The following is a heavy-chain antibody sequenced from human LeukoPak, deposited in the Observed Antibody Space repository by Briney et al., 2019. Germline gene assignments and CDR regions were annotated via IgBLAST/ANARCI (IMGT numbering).Heavy chain of an antibody. CDR2: ISAYNGNT. CDR1: GYTFTSYG. V-gene: IGHV1-18*01. J-gene: IGHJ6*02. CDR3: ARDSGYRRYYYYGMDV. Sequence: ASVKVSCKASGYTFTSYGISWVRQAPGQGLEWMGWISAYNGNTNYAQKLQGRVTMTTDTSTSTAYMELRSLRSEDTAVYYCARDSGYRRYYYYGMDVWGQGTTVTVSS. D-gene: IGHD5-12*01.